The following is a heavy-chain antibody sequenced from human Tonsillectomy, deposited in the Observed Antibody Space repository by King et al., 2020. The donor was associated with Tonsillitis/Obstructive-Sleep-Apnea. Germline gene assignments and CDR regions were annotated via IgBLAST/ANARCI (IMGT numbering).Heavy chain of an antibody. D-gene: IGHD2-21*02. J-gene: IGHJ4*02. CDR3: ARTEDCGSADCYRSFDN. V-gene: IGHV3-30*04. Sequence: VQLVESGGGVVQPGRSLRLSCAASGFTFSDSAMHWVRQAPGKGLEWVAVISSDGSNSYYADSVKGRFTISRDNSNDTLYLQMNDLRVEDTAVYYCARTEDCGSADCYRSFDNWGQGTLVTVSS. CDR2: ISSDGSNS. CDR1: GFTFSDSA.